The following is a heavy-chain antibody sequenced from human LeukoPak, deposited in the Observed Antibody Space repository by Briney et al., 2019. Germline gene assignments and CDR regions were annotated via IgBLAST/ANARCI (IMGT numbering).Heavy chain of an antibody. V-gene: IGHV1-69*13. CDR1: GGTFSSYA. Sequence: ASVKVSCKASGGTFSSYAISWVRQAPRQGLEWMGGIIPIFGTANYAQKFQGRVTITADESTSTAYMELSSLRSEDTAVYYCARDGRGQLLPNNWFDPWGQGTLVTVSS. J-gene: IGHJ5*02. CDR2: IIPIFGTA. D-gene: IGHD2-15*01. CDR3: ARDGRGQLLPNNWFDP.